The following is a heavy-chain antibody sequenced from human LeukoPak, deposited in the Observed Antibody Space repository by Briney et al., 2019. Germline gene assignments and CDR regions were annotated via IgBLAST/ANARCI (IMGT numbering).Heavy chain of an antibody. Sequence: PSETLSLTCAVYGGSFSGYYWTWIRQPPGKALEWIGYIYYSGSTNYSPSLKSRVTISLDKSKTQFFLKPSSVAAADTAVYYCARLSNYGILTGNSWFDSWGQGTLVTVSS. J-gene: IGHJ5*01. V-gene: IGHV4-59*08. CDR3: ARLSNYGILTGNSWFDS. CDR1: GGSFSGYY. D-gene: IGHD3-9*01. CDR2: IYYSGST.